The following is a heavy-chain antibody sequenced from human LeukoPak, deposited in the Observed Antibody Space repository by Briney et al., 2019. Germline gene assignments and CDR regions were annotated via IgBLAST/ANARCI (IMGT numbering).Heavy chain of an antibody. Sequence: TGGSLRLSCAASGFTFSDYYMSWTRQAPGKGLEWVSYISSSGSNIYYADSVKGRFTISRDNAKNSLYLQMNSLRAEDTAVYYCARETYCTNTSCPIGDHFDYWGQGTLVTVSS. CDR1: GFTFSDYY. CDR3: ARETYCTNTSCPIGDHFDY. V-gene: IGHV3-11*04. J-gene: IGHJ4*02. CDR2: ISSSGSNI. D-gene: IGHD2-2*01.